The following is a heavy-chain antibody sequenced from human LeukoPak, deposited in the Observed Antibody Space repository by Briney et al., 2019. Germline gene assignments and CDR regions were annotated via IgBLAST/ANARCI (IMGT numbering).Heavy chain of an antibody. V-gene: IGHV3-21*01. CDR2: ITSSSSYI. D-gene: IGHD3-22*01. CDR3: ARDQSISSGYVGY. CDR1: GFTFSTYS. Sequence: GGSLRLPCAASGFTFSTYSMNWVRQAPGKGLEWVSSITSSSSYIYYADSVKGRFTISRVNAKNSLYLQMNSLRAEDTAVYYCARDQSISSGYVGYWGQGTLVTVSS. J-gene: IGHJ4*02.